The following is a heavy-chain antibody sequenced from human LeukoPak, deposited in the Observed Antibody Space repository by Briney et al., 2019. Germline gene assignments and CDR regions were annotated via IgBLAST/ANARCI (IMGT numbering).Heavy chain of an antibody. CDR3: ARHVYFDWLYDY. Sequence: SETLSLTCTVSGGSISSYYWSWIRQPPGKGLEWIGYIYYSGSTNYNPSLKSQVTISVDTSKNQFSLKLSSVTAADTAVYYCARHVYFDWLYDYWGQGTLVTVSS. J-gene: IGHJ4*02. V-gene: IGHV4-59*08. CDR2: IYYSGST. D-gene: IGHD3-9*01. CDR1: GGSISSYY.